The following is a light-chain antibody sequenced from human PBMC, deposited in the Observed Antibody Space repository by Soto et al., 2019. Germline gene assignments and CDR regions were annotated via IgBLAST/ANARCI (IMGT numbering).Light chain of an antibody. CDR2: GAS. CDR3: QQYNNWPPIT. J-gene: IGKJ5*01. CDR1: QTISNN. Sequence: EIVMTQSPDTLSVSPGERATLSCRASQTISNNLAWYQQKPGQAPRLIIFGASTRATGIPARFSGSWSGTEFTLTISSLQSEDFAVYYCQQYNNWPPITFGQGTRLEIK. V-gene: IGKV3-15*01.